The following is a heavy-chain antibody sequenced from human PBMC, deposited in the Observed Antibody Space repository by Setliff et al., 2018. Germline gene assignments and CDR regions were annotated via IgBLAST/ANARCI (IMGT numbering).Heavy chain of an antibody. V-gene: IGHV4-61*02. CDR2: LHTSGTT. Sequence: PSETLSLTCAVSGASISSGPYYWTWIRQPAGKGLEWVGRLHTSGTTTYNLSLKSRVTMSMDKANNQFSLRVTSVTAADTAVYFCARDNTIVGATDYWGQGILVTSPQ. J-gene: IGHJ4*02. CDR1: GASISSGPYY. D-gene: IGHD1-26*01. CDR3: ARDNTIVGATDY.